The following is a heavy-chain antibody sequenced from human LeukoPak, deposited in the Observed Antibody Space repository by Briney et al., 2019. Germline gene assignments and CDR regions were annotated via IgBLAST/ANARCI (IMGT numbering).Heavy chain of an antibody. CDR1: GGSFSGYY. D-gene: IGHD6-13*01. CDR3: AIIRGSSSWYWFDP. J-gene: IGHJ5*02. V-gene: IGHV4-34*01. CDR2: INHSGST. Sequence: PSETLSLTCAAYGGSFSGYYWSWIRQPPGKGLEWIGEINHSGSTNYNPSLKSRVTISVDTSKNQFSLKLSSVTAADTAVYYCAIIRGSSSWYWFDPWGQGTLVTVSS.